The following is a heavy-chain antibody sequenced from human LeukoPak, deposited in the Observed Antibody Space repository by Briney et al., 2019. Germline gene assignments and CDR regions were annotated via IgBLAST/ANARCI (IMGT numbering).Heavy chain of an antibody. CDR2: FDPEDGET. CDR3: ATGPAGSGTYYFDY. J-gene: IGHJ4*02. V-gene: IGHV1-24*01. D-gene: IGHD6-19*01. CDR1: RYTLTELS. Sequence: ASVKVSYKVSRYTLTELSMHWVRQAPGNGREWTGGFDPEDGETIYAQKFQGRVTMTEDTSTDTAYMELSSLRSEDTAVYYCATGPAGSGTYYFDYWGQGTLVTVSS.